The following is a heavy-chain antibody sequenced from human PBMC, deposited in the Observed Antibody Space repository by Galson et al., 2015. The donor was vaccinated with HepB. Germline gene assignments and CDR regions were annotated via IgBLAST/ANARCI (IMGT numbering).Heavy chain of an antibody. CDR2: ISSSSSYI. CDR3: ARVGGLAAAGSFDI. Sequence: SLRLSCAASGFTFSSYSMNWVRQAPGKGLEWVSSISSSSSYIYHADSVKGRFTISRDNAKNSLYLQMNSLRAEDTAVYYCARVGGLAAAGSFDIWGQGTMVTVSS. J-gene: IGHJ3*02. D-gene: IGHD6-13*01. CDR1: GFTFSSYS. V-gene: IGHV3-21*04.